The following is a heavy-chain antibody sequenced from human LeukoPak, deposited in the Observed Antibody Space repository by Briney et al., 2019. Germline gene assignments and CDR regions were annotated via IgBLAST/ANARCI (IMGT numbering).Heavy chain of an antibody. CDR3: GRGVFNVDYHLDS. D-gene: IGHD3-10*01. Sequence: ASVKVSCKASGYTFTSDDINWVRQATGQGLEWMGWMNPNSGNTGYAQKLQGRGTMTGDTSISTAYMELRSLTSEDTAMYYGGRGVFNVDYHLDSWGQGTLVTVSS. CDR2: MNPNSGNT. J-gene: IGHJ5*01. V-gene: IGHV1-8*01. CDR1: GYTFTSDD.